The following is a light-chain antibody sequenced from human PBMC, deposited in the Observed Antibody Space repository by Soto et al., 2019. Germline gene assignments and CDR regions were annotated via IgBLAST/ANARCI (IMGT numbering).Light chain of an antibody. J-gene: IGLJ1*01. V-gene: IGLV2-8*01. CDR3: LSPSRSSNV. CDR2: EVN. CDR1: SSDVGASDY. Sequence: QSALTQPPSASGSPGQSVAISCTGTSSDVGASDYVSWYQQHSGKAPKLLLYEVNKRPSGVPDRFSGSKSGNTASLTVSALQADDEADYYCLSPSRSSNVLGTGTKLTVL.